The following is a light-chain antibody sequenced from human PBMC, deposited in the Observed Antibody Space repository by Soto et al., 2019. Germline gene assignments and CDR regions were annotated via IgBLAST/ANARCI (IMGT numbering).Light chain of an antibody. Sequence: DIQMTQSPSSLSASVGDRVTITFRASQSMSTYLNWFQQKPGKTPKGLIYGASSLQSGVPSRFSGSGSGTDFTLTISSLQPEDVATYYCQQRYNTPLTFGGGTKVEIK. V-gene: IGKV1-39*01. CDR2: GAS. CDR3: QQRYNTPLT. CDR1: QSMSTY. J-gene: IGKJ4*01.